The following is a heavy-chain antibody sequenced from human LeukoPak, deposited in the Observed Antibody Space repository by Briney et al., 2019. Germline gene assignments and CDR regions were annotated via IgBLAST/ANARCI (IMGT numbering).Heavy chain of an antibody. D-gene: IGHD5-18*01. CDR3: AKVAFGTYSYGLDY. Sequence: GGSLRLSCAASGLTFSDAWMTWVRQAPGKGLEWVSVISASGGSTYYADSVKGRFTISRDNSKNTLYLQMNSLRAEDTAVYYCAKVAFGTYSYGLDYWGQGTLVTVSS. J-gene: IGHJ4*02. CDR1: GLTFSDAW. CDR2: ISASGGST. V-gene: IGHV3-23*01.